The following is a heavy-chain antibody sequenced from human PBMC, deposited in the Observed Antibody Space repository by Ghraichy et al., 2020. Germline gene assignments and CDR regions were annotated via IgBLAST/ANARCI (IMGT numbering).Heavy chain of an antibody. D-gene: IGHD2-21*01. CDR3: ARRHGEFCGGDCYHFGAFDI. V-gene: IGHV1-69*06. CDR2: IIPIFGTA. Sequence: SVKVSCKASGGTFSSYAISWVRQAPGQGLEWMGGIIPIFGTANYAQKFQGRVTITADKSTSTAYMELSSLRSEDTAVYYCARRHGEFCGGDCYHFGAFDIWGQGTMVTVSS. CDR1: GGTFSSYA. J-gene: IGHJ3*02.